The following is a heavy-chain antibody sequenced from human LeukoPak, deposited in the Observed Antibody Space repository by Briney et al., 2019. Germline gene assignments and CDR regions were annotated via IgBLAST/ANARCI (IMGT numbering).Heavy chain of an antibody. CDR2: IYHSGST. Sequence: PSETLSLTCTVSGYSISSGYYWGWIRQPPGKGLEWIGSIYHSGSTYYNPSLKSRVTISVDTSKNQFSLKLSSVTAADTAVYYCARDRASSSSENYWGQGTLVTVSS. CDR1: GYSISSGYY. CDR3: ARDRASSSSENY. V-gene: IGHV4-38-2*02. J-gene: IGHJ4*02. D-gene: IGHD6-6*01.